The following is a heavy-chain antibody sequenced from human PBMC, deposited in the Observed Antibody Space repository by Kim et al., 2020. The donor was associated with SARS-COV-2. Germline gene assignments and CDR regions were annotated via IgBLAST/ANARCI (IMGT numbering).Heavy chain of an antibody. J-gene: IGHJ6*02. V-gene: IGHV3-11*01. CDR1: GFTFRDYY. CDR2: ISSSSSNT. Sequence: GGSLRLSCAASGFTFRDYYMTWIRQASGKGLEWLSYISSSSSNTYYADSVEGRFTISRDNAKNSLYLQMSSLRAEDTAVYYCASFRYHFWGDSEVRYQYGIGVWGQGTTVTVSS. D-gene: IGHD3-3*02. CDR3: ASFRYHFWGDSEVRYQYGIGV.